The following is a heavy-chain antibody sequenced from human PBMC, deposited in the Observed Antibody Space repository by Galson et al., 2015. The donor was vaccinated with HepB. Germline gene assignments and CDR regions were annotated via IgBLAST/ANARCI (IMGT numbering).Heavy chain of an antibody. CDR2: IYSGGST. CDR1: GFTVSSNH. Sequence: SLRLSCAASGFTVSSNHISWVRQAPGKGLEWVSVIYSGGSTYYADSVKGRFTISRDNSKNTLYLQMNSLRAEDTAVYYCARDRRDGYILYYFDYWGQGTLVTVSS. V-gene: IGHV3-53*01. CDR3: ARDRRDGYILYYFDY. J-gene: IGHJ4*02. D-gene: IGHD5-24*01.